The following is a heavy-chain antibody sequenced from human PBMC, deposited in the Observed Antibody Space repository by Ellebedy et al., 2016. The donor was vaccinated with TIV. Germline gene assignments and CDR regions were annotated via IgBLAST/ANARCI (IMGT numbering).Heavy chain of an antibody. Sequence: GESLKISCAASGFTFSSYSMNWVRQAPGKGLEWVSSISGSRNYIYYADSWKGRFTISRDNAKNSLYQQMNDLRADDTAVYYCARDRGSYGLDVWGQGTTVTVSS. D-gene: IGHD3-10*01. J-gene: IGHJ6*02. V-gene: IGHV3-21*01. CDR1: GFTFSSYS. CDR3: ARDRGSYGLDV. CDR2: ISGSRNYI.